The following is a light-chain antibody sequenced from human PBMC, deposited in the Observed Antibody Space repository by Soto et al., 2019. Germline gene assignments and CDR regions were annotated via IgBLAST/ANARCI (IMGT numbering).Light chain of an antibody. CDR1: QTISSW. CDR2: KAS. Sequence: DIQMTQSPSTLSGSVGDRVTITCRASQTISSWLAWYQQKPGKAPKLLIYKASTLKSGVPSRFSGSGSGTDFTLTISRLEPEDFAVYYCQQYGSSQTFGQGTKVDIK. J-gene: IGKJ1*01. CDR3: QQYGSSQT. V-gene: IGKV1-5*03.